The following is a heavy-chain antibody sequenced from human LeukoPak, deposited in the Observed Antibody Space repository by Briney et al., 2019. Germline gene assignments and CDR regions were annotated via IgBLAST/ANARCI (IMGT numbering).Heavy chain of an antibody. CDR1: RHTFSHYV. D-gene: IGHD2-15*01. V-gene: IGHV3-23*01. Sequence: PGVSERLLCAACRHTFSHYVMSRVRKAPGQGLVSVTAISGSGCSTYYADSVKGRFTISRDNSKNTLSLQMNSLRAEDTAVYYCAKPLGYCSGGSCSYYYYVRDVWGQGTTVTVSS. J-gene: IGHJ6*02. CDR2: ISGSGCST. CDR3: AKPLGYCSGGSCSYYYYVRDV.